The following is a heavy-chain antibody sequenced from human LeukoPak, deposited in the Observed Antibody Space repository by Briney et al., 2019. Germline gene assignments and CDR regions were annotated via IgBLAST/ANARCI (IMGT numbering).Heavy chain of an antibody. CDR1: GGSISSGGYY. D-gene: IGHD1-26*01. V-gene: IGHV4-31*03. CDR3: ARDREVDYYYYMDV. Sequence: SETLSLTCTVSGGSISSGGYYWSWIRQHPGKGLEWIGYIYYSGSTYYNPSLRSRVAISVDTSKNQFSLKLSSVTAADTAVYYCARDREVDYYYYMDVWGKGTTVTVSS. J-gene: IGHJ6*03. CDR2: IYYSGST.